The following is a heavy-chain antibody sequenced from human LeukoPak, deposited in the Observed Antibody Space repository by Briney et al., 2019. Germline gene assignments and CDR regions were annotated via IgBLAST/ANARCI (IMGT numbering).Heavy chain of an antibody. Sequence: ASVKVSCKASGYTSTSYYMHWVRHAPGQGLEWRGIINPSGGSTSYAQKFQGRVTMTRNTSTSTVYMELSSLRSEDTAVYYCARVPDILTGYHFDYWGQGTLVTVSS. CDR1: GYTSTSYY. J-gene: IGHJ4*02. D-gene: IGHD3-9*01. CDR3: ARVPDILTGYHFDY. V-gene: IGHV1-46*01. CDR2: INPSGGST.